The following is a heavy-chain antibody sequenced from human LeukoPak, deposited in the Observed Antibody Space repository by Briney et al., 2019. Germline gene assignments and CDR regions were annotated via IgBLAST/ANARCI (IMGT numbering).Heavy chain of an antibody. Sequence: KSSETLSLXCTVSGGSISSYYWSWIRQPPGKGLEWIGYIYYSGSTNYNPSLKSRVTISVDTSKNQFSLKLSSVTAADTAVYYCASSWTVGYFDYWGQGTLVTVSS. CDR3: ASSWTVGYFDY. CDR1: GGSISSYY. D-gene: IGHD4-23*01. V-gene: IGHV4-59*01. J-gene: IGHJ4*02. CDR2: IYYSGST.